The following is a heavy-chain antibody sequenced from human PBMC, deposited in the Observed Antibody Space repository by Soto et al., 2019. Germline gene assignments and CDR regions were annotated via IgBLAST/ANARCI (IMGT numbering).Heavy chain of an antibody. D-gene: IGHD2-2*01. V-gene: IGHV1-58*01. J-gene: IGHJ6*02. Sequence: SVKVSCKASGFTFTSSAVQWVRQARGQRLEWIGWIVVGSGNTNYAQKFQERVTITRDMSTSTAYMELSSLRSEDTAVYYCAEVLGYCSSTSCYGTGYYYGMDVWGQGTTVTVSS. CDR3: AEVLGYCSSTSCYGTGYYYGMDV. CDR1: GFTFTSSA. CDR2: IVVGSGNT.